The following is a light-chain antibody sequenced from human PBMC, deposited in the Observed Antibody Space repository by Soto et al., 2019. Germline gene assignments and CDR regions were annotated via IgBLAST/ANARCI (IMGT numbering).Light chain of an antibody. CDR2: DAS. J-gene: IGKJ3*01. V-gene: IGKV1-5*01. CDR1: QSITNW. CDR3: QQYNSYSRT. Sequence: DIQMTQSPSTLSASVGDRVTITCRASQSITNWLAWYQPKPGKAPKLLIYDASSLKSGVPSRFSGSGSGTEFTLTISSLQPDDFATYYCQQYNSYSRTFGPGTKVDIK.